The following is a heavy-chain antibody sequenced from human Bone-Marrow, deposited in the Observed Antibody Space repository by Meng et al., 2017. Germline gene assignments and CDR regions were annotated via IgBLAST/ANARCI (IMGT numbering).Heavy chain of an antibody. Sequence: GSLRLSCTVSGGSISSSSYYWGWIRQPPGKGLEWIGSNYYSGSTYYNPSLKSRVTISVDTSKNQFSLKLSSVTAADTAVYYCARGLLWFGEVSPVDYWGQGTLVTVSS. CDR2: NYYSGST. CDR3: ARGLLWFGEVSPVDY. D-gene: IGHD3-10*01. CDR1: GGSISSSSYY. J-gene: IGHJ4*02. V-gene: IGHV4-39*07.